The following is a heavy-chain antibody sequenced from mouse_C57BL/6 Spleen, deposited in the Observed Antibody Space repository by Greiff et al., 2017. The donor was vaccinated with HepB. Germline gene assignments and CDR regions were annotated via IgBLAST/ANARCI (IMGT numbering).Heavy chain of an antibody. V-gene: IGHV1-18*01. D-gene: IGHD1-1*01. CDR1: GYTFTDYN. J-gene: IGHJ1*03. CDR3: ARRGSSHWYFDV. Sequence: VQLQQSGPELVKPGASVKIPCKASGYTFTDYNMDWVKQSHGKSLEWIGDINPNNGGTIYNQKFKGKATLTVDKSSSKAYMERRSLTSEDTAVYYCARRGSSHWYFDVWGTGTTVTVSS. CDR2: INPNNGGT.